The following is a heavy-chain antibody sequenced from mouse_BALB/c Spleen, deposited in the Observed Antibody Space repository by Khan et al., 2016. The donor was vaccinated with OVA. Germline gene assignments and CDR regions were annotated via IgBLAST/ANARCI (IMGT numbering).Heavy chain of an antibody. CDR2: VSTGGGYT. Sequence: EVELVESGGDLVKPGGSLKLSCAASGFTFSTYGMSWVRQTPDKRLEWVATVSTGGGYTYYPDSVKGRFTISRDNAKNTLYLQMSGLKSEDTAMFYGTRLAYYYDSEGFAYWGQGTLVTVFA. V-gene: IGHV5-6*01. CDR1: GFTFSTYG. D-gene: IGHD1-1*01. J-gene: IGHJ3*01. CDR3: TRLAYYYDSEGFAY.